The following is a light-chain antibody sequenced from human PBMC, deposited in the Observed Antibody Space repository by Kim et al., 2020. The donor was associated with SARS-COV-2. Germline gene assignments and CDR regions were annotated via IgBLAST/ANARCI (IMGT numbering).Light chain of an antibody. Sequence: ACLGDRVPISWRTCQVVSSSVAWYQQKPGKAPKLLLYASSSLRRGVSPSFSGSGSGTDFTLTITNVQPEDFATYDCQQTDTFPYTLGQGTKLEI. CDR1: QVVSSS. V-gene: IGKV1-12*01. J-gene: IGKJ2*01. CDR2: ASS. CDR3: QQTDTFPYT.